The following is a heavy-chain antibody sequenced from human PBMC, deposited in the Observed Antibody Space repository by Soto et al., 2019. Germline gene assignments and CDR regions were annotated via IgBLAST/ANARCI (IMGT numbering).Heavy chain of an antibody. CDR3: AKGDTWNYYYYYGMNV. D-gene: IGHD1-1*01. V-gene: IGHV3-23*01. J-gene: IGHJ6*02. CDR1: GFTFRNYA. Sequence: EVQLLKSGGGLVQPGESLRLSCAASGFTFRNYAMSWVRQAPGKGLEWVSGISGSGVSTYYADSVKGRFTISRDNSKNTLYLKMNSLRVEDTAENNCAKGDTWNYYYYYGMNVWGQGTTVTVSS. CDR2: ISGSGVST.